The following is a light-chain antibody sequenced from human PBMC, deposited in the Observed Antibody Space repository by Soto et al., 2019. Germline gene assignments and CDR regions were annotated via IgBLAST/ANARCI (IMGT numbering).Light chain of an antibody. CDR1: QSINAR. J-gene: IGKJ1*01. CDR2: VAS. CDR3: QQYYTYPWT. Sequence: DIQVTQSPFTLSASVGDRVTITCRASQSINARLAWHQQKPEKVPKVLIYVASNLKSRVPSSFSSSASATEFTLTISSLQPDDFATYYCQQYYTYPWTFGQGTKVDIK. V-gene: IGKV1-5*01.